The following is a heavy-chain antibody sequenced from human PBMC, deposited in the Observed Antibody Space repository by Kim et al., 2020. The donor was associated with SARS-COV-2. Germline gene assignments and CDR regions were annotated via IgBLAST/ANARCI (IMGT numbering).Heavy chain of an antibody. D-gene: IGHD3-3*01. CDR2: ISSSSSYI. CDR3: ARDNYDFWSGYYRDYYYYMDV. V-gene: IGHV3-21*01. CDR1: GFTFSSYS. J-gene: IGHJ6*03. Sequence: GGSLRLSCAASGFTFSSYSMNWVRQAPGKGLEWVSSISSSSSYIYYADSVKGRFTISRDNAKNSLYLQMNSLRAEDTAVYYCARDNYDFWSGYYRDYYYYMDVWGKGTTVTVSS.